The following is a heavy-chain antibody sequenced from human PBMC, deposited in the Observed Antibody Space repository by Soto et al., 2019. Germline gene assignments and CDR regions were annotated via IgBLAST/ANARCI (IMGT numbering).Heavy chain of an antibody. CDR1: GYTFTNNY. CDR3: ARDHSISSSGAWWLDP. Sequence: QVQLVQSGAEVKRPGASVQVSCKASGYTFTNNYIHWVRRAPGQGLEWMGTINPRAGNTNNAQKFQGRVTLTRDTSTGTVYMDLRSLTSEDTAVYYCARDHSISSSGAWWLDPWGQGTLVTVSP. V-gene: IGHV1-46*01. CDR2: INPRAGNT. D-gene: IGHD6-13*01. J-gene: IGHJ5*02.